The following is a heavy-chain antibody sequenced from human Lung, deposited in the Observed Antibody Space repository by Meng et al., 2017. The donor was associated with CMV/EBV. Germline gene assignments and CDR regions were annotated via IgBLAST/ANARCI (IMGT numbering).Heavy chain of an antibody. J-gene: IGHJ5*02. V-gene: IGHV4-4*07. Sequence: HPRVSAPGLAEPSGTPSLTCMFSGDSITSYDWSWIRQPAGKGLEWIGRISASGNTRYNPSLKSRVTMSVDTSKNQFSLKLSSVTAADTAVYYCARDFGSSWYPNWFDPWGQGTLVTVSS. CDR2: ISASGNT. CDR1: GDSITSYD. D-gene: IGHD6-13*01. CDR3: ARDFGSSWYPNWFDP.